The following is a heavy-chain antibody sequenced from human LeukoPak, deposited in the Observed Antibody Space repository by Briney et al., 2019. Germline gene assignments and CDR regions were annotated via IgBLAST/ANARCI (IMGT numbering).Heavy chain of an antibody. CDR3: ARDKRGYSYGYFD. D-gene: IGHD5-18*01. V-gene: IGHV3-21*01. CDR2: ITTSSSYT. CDR1: GFSFSNYN. Sequence: GGSLRLSCEASGFSFSNYNMDWVRQTPGKGLEWISSITTSSSYTFYADSVKGRFTISRDNAKNSLYLQMNSLRAEDTAVYYCARDKRGYSYGYFDWGQGTLVTVSS. J-gene: IGHJ4*02.